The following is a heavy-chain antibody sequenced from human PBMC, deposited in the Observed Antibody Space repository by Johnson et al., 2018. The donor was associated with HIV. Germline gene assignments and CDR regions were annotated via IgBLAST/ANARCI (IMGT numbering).Heavy chain of an antibody. CDR3: TRATYSNSKAHAFDI. CDR2: INSDGSST. J-gene: IGHJ3*02. D-gene: IGHD6-6*01. V-gene: IGHV3-74*02. CDR1: RFTFSSYW. Sequence: VQLVEYGGGLVQPGGSLRLSCAASRFTFSSYWMHWVRQAPGKGLEWVSRINSDGSSTTYADSVKGRFTISRDNAKNTLYLQMNSLRAEDTAVYYCTRATYSNSKAHAFDIWGQGTMVTVSS.